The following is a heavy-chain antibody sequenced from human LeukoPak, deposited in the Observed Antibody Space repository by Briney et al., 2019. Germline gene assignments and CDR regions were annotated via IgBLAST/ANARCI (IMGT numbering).Heavy chain of an antibody. Sequence: GGSLRLSCTASGFTFSRHAMNWVRQAPGKGLEWVSYISSSSSTIYYADSVKGRFTISRDNAKNSLYLQMNSLRAEDTAVYYCAVGYSYDGPIDYWGQGTLVTVSS. D-gene: IGHD5-18*01. CDR2: ISSSSSTI. CDR3: AVGYSYDGPIDY. CDR1: GFTFSRHA. J-gene: IGHJ4*02. V-gene: IGHV3-48*01.